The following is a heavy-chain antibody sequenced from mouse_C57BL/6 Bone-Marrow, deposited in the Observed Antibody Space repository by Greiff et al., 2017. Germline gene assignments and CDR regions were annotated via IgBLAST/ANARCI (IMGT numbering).Heavy chain of an antibody. CDR1: GYTFTEYT. D-gene: IGHD1-1*01. CDR2: FYPGSGSI. Sequence: QVQLQQSGAELVKPGASVKLSCKASGYTFTEYTIHWVKQRSGQGLEWIGWFYPGSGSIKYNEKFKDTVTLTADKSSSAVYMELSRLTSVDSAVYFCARHAVYYGSSYKDCDVWGTGTTVTVSS. J-gene: IGHJ1*03. CDR3: ARHAVYYGSSYKDCDV. V-gene: IGHV1-62-2*01.